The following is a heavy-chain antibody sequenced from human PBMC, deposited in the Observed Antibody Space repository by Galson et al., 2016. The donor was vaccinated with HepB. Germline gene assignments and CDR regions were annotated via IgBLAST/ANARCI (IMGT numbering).Heavy chain of an antibody. CDR1: GFTFSSYA. Sequence: SLRLSCAASGFTFSSYAMSWVRQAPGEGLEWVSAISGSGGSTYYADSVKGRFTISRDNSKNTLYLQMNSLRAEDTAVYYCAKDLGFLEWLFFDSYYYYGMDVWGQGTTVTVSS. J-gene: IGHJ6*02. CDR2: ISGSGGST. D-gene: IGHD3-3*01. CDR3: AKDLGFLEWLFFDSYYYYGMDV. V-gene: IGHV3-23*01.